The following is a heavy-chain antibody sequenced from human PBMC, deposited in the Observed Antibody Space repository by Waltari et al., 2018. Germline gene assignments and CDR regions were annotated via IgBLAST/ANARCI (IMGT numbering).Heavy chain of an antibody. J-gene: IGHJ3*02. D-gene: IGHD5-12*01. CDR1: GGSISSGSYY. V-gene: IGHV4-61*02. CDR3: AREGLATPDAFDI. CDR2: IYTSGST. Sequence: QVQLQESGPGLVKPSQTLSLTCTVSGGSISSGSYYWSWIRQPAGKGLEWIGRIYTSGSTNHNPSLKSRVTISVDTSKNQFSLKLSSVTAADTAVYYCAREGLATPDAFDIWGQGTMVTVSS.